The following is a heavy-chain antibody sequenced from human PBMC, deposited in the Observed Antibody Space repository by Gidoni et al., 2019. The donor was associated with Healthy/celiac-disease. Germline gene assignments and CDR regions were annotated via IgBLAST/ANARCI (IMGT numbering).Heavy chain of an antibody. V-gene: IGHV3-21*01. J-gene: IGHJ3*02. Sequence: EVQLVESGGGLVKPGGSLRLSCAASGFTFSSYSMNWVRQAPGKGLEWVSSISSSSSYIYYADSVKGRFTISRDNAKNSLYLQMNSLRAEDTAVYYCARDPVYPTPRSFNDAFDIWGQGTMVTVSS. CDR3: ARDPVYPTPRSFNDAFDI. CDR1: GFTFSSYS. D-gene: IGHD2-15*01. CDR2: ISSSSSYI.